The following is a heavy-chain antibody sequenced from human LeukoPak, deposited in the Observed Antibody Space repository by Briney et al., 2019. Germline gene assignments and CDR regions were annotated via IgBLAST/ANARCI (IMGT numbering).Heavy chain of an antibody. CDR1: GGSISSYY. V-gene: IGHV4-59*01. CDR2: IYYSGST. J-gene: IGHJ4*02. Sequence: PSETLSLTCTVSGGSISSYYWSWIRQPPGKGLEWIGYIYYSGSTNYNPPLKSRVTISVDTSKNQFSLKLSSVTAADTAVYYCARSEVGGNAVDYWGQGTLVTVSS. CDR3: ARSEVGGNAVDY. D-gene: IGHD4-23*01.